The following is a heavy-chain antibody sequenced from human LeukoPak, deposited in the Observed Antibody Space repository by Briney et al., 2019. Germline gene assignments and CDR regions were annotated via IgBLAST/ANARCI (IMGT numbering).Heavy chain of an antibody. V-gene: IGHV3-30-3*01. CDR2: ISYDGSNK. CDR3: ASQGGLLWFGELSGGMDV. J-gene: IGHJ6*02. Sequence: GRSLRLSCAASGFTFSSYAMNWVRQAPGKGLEWVAFISYDGSNKYYADSVKGRFTISRDNSKNTLYLQMSSLRAEDTAVYYCASQGGLLWFGELSGGMDVWGQGTTVTVSS. D-gene: IGHD3-10*01. CDR1: GFTFSSYA.